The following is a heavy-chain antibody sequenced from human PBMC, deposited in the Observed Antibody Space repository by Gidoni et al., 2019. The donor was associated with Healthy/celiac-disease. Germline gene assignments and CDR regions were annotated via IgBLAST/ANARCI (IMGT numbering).Heavy chain of an antibody. V-gene: IGHV4-34*01. CDR3: ASQRNVLLWFGGYAFDI. D-gene: IGHD3-10*01. CDR2: INHSGST. Sequence: QVQLQQWGAGLLKPSETLSLTCAVYGGSFSGYYWSWIRQHPGKGLEWIGEINHSGSTNYNPSLKSRVTISVDTSKNQFSLKLSSVTAADTAVYYCASQRNVLLWFGGYAFDIWGQGTMVTVSS. J-gene: IGHJ3*02. CDR1: GGSFSGYY.